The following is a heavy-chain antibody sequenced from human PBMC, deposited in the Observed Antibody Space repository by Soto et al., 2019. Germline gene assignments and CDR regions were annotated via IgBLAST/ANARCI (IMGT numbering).Heavy chain of an antibody. Sequence: EVQLVESGGGVVRPGGSLRLSCAASGFTFDDYGMSWVRQAPGKGLEWVSGINWNGGSTGYADSVKGRFTISRDNAKNSLYLQMNSLRAEDTALYYCARAPRLISIAAADYGMDVWGQGTTVTVSS. D-gene: IGHD6-13*01. CDR3: ARAPRLISIAAADYGMDV. CDR2: INWNGGST. CDR1: GFTFDDYG. J-gene: IGHJ6*02. V-gene: IGHV3-20*04.